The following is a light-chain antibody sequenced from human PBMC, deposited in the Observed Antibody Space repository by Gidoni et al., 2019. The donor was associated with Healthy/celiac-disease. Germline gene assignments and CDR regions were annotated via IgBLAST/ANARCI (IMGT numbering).Light chain of an antibody. CDR1: SLRSYY. CDR3: NSRDSSGNPWV. Sequence: SSELTQDPAVSVALGQTVRITCQGDSLRSYYASWYQQKPGQAPVLVIDTNNNRPSGIPDRFSGSSSGNTASLTITGAQAEDEADYYCNSRDSSGNPWVFGGGTKLTVL. V-gene: IGLV3-19*01. CDR2: TNN. J-gene: IGLJ3*02.